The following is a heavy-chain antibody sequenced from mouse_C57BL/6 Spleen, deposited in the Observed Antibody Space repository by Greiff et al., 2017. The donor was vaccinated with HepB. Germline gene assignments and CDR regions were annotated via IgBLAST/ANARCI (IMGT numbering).Heavy chain of an antibody. Sequence: VQLQQPGAELVMPGASVKLSCKASGYTFTSYWMHWVKQRPGQGLEWIGEIDPSDSYTNYNQKFKGKSTLTVDKSSSTAYMQRSSLTSEDSAVYYCAREGTFDYWGQGTTLTVSS. CDR3: AREGTFDY. CDR2: IDPSDSYT. CDR1: GYTFTSYW. V-gene: IGHV1-69*01. J-gene: IGHJ2*01. D-gene: IGHD3-3*01.